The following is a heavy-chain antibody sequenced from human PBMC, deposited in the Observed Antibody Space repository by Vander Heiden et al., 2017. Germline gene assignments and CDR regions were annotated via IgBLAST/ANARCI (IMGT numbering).Heavy chain of an antibody. Sequence: QLQLQESGPGLVKPSETLSLTCTVSGGSISSSSYYWGWIRQPPGKGLEWIGSIYYSGSTYYNPSLKSRVTISVDTSKNQFSLKLSSVTAADTAVYYCARRRHNVLGWYGDYYFDYWGQGTLVTVSS. J-gene: IGHJ4*02. CDR3: ARRRHNVLGWYGDYYFDY. CDR1: GGSISSSSYY. CDR2: IYYSGST. D-gene: IGHD6-19*01. V-gene: IGHV4-39*01.